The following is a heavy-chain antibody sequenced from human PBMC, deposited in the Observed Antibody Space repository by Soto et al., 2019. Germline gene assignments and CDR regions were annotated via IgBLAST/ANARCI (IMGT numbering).Heavy chain of an antibody. V-gene: IGHV4-59*01. J-gene: IGHJ4*02. CDR2: IFYSGST. CDR3: ARAGPEMDY. D-gene: IGHD3-10*01. Sequence: SETLSLTCTVSGGSIISYYWSWILQPPWKGLEWIGYIFYSGSTNYNPSLKSRVTISVDTSKNQFSLKLSSVTAADTAVYYCARAGPEMDYWGQGTLVTVSS. CDR1: GGSIISYY.